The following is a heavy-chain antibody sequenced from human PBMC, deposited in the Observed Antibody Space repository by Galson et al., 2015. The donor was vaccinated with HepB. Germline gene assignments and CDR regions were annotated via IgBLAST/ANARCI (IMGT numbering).Heavy chain of an antibody. Sequence: SLRLSCAASGFTFSSYAMSWVRQAPGKGLEWVSAISGSGGSTYYADSVKGRLTISRDNSKNTLYLQMNSLRAEDTAVYYCAKDQGYTIFGVVIHPWGQGTLVTVSS. CDR3: AKDQGYTIFGVVIHP. CDR2: ISGSGGST. J-gene: IGHJ5*02. CDR1: GFTFSSYA. V-gene: IGHV3-23*01. D-gene: IGHD3-3*01.